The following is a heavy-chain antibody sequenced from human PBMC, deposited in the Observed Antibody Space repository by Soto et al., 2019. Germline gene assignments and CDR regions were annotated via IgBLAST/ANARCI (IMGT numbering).Heavy chain of an antibody. D-gene: IGHD5-18*01. J-gene: IGHJ4*02. Sequence: EVQLVESGGGLVQPGESLTLSCAASGFTFSSYWMHWVRQAPGKGLVWVSRIKSDGSGTYYADSVKGRLTISRDNAKNTLYLQMNSLGVEDTAVYFCARGDGDRHDGNGYLGRHWGQGTLVTVSS. V-gene: IGHV3-74*01. CDR2: IKSDGSGT. CDR1: GFTFSSYW. CDR3: ARGDGDRHDGNGYLGRH.